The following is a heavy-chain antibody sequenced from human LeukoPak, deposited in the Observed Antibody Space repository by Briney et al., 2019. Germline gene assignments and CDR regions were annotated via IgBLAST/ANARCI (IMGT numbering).Heavy chain of an antibody. J-gene: IGHJ5*02. D-gene: IGHD6-13*01. V-gene: IGHV1-18*04. Sequence: ASVKVTCKASGYIFTGHYMNWVRQAPGQGLEWMGWISVYDANTKYAQKFQGRVTMTTDTSTSIAYMELRSLRSDDTALYYCARDSSTWSEGLNWFDPWGQGTLVTVSS. CDR3: ARDSSTWSEGLNWFDP. CDR1: GYIFTGHY. CDR2: ISVYDANT.